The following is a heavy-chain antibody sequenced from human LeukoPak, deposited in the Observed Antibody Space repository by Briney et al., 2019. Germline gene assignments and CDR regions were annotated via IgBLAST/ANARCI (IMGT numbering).Heavy chain of an antibody. CDR3: ASRSSIWSGYQDTLYYFDS. CDR2: VSYSGST. D-gene: IGHD3-3*01. CDR1: GGSISSSGYY. V-gene: IGHV4-39*07. J-gene: IGHJ4*02. Sequence: SETLSLTCTVSGGSISSSGYYWGWIRQPPGKGLEWIGSVSYSGSTNYNPSLKSRVTISVDTSKNQFSLKLSSVTAADTAVYYCASRSSIWSGYQDTLYYFDSWGQGTLVTVSS.